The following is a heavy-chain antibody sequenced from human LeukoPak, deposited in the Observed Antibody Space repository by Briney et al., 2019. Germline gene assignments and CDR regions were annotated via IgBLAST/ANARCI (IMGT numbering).Heavy chain of an antibody. D-gene: IGHD3-16*01. CDR1: GFTFSSYS. CDR3: ARDGTLHLGYDYVGSIDY. V-gene: IGHV3-21*01. CDR2: ISSSSSYI. Sequence: PGGSLRLSCAASGFTFSSYSMNWVRQAPGKGLEWVSSISSSSSYIYYADSVKGRFTISRDNAKNSLYLQMNSLRAEDTAVYYCARDGTLHLGYDYVGSIDYWGQGTLVTVPS. J-gene: IGHJ4*02.